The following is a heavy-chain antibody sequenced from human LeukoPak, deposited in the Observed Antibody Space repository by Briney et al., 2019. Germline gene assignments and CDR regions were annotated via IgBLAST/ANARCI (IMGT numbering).Heavy chain of an antibody. Sequence: PSETLSLTCAVYGGSFSGYYWSWIRQPPGKGLEWIGEINHSGSTNYNPSLKSRVTISVDTSKNQFSLKLSSVTAADTAVYYCARFDTIDAFDIWGQGTMVTVSS. V-gene: IGHV4-34*01. CDR3: ARFDTIDAFDI. D-gene: IGHD5-18*01. CDR1: GGSFSGYY. J-gene: IGHJ3*02. CDR2: INHSGST.